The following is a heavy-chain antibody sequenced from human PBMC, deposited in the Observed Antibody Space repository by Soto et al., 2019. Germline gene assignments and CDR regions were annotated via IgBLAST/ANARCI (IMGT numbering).Heavy chain of an antibody. V-gene: IGHV1-18*01. D-gene: IGHD1-1*01. J-gene: IGHJ4*02. CDR1: GYDFTTYG. CDR3: ARGRYGDY. CDR2: ISAHNGNT. Sequence: QVHLVQSGAEVKKPGASVKVSCKGSGYDFTTYGITWVRQAPGQGLEWMAWISAHNGNTDYAQKLQGRVTXTRDTSTSTAYMELRSLSSDDTAVYYCARGRYGDYWGQGALVTVSS.